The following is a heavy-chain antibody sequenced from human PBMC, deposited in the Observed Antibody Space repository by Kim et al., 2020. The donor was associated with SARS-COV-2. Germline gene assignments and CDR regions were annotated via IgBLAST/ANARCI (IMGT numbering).Heavy chain of an antibody. CDR3: SRHSGKHGDRGFDN. Sequence: GGSLRVSCAASGFTFSASAMHWVRQASGNGLEWVGRIRSKPNNYANSYAASVTGRFTISRDDPTNTVYLQMDSLKTDDTAVYFCSRHSGKHGDRGFDNWGQGTLVTVSS. CDR1: GFTFSASA. D-gene: IGHD4-17*01. CDR2: IRSKPNNYAN. J-gene: IGHJ4*02. V-gene: IGHV3-73*01.